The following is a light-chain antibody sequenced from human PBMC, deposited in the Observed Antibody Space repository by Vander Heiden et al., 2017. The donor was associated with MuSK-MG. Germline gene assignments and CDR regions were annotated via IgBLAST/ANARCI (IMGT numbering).Light chain of an antibody. CDR2: GAS. V-gene: IGKV3-15*01. CDR1: QSVSSN. Sequence: AMPQSPATLSVSPGERATLSSMRSQSVSSNLAWYQQKPGQSPRLLIYGASTRATGIPARFSGSGSGTEFTLKISSVQAEDVAVYYCKQYTNGPITFGEGTRPEIK. CDR3: KQYTNGPIT. J-gene: IGKJ5*01.